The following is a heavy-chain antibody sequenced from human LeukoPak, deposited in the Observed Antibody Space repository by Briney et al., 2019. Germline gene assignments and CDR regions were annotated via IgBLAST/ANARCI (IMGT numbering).Heavy chain of an antibody. CDR3: ARDHRGYSYGYVDY. D-gene: IGHD5-18*01. CDR2: ISAYNGNI. CDR1: GFTFTNYG. Sequence: GASVKVSCKASGFTFTNYGFSWVRQAPGQGLEWMGWISAYNGNINYAQKFQGRVTMTTDTFTSTVYMDLKDLRSDDTAVYYCARDHRGYSYGYVDYWGQGTLVTVSS. V-gene: IGHV1-18*01. J-gene: IGHJ4*02.